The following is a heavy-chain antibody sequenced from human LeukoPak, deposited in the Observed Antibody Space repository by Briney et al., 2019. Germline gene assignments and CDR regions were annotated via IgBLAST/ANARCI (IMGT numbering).Heavy chain of an antibody. CDR1: GFTFSSYS. D-gene: IGHD6-13*01. CDR2: ISSSSSYI. J-gene: IGHJ4*02. CDR3: ARGGPAAGRFDY. V-gene: IGHV3-21*01. Sequence: PGGSLRLSCAASGFTFSSYSMNWVRQAPGKGLEWVSSISSSSSYIYYADSVKGRFTTSRDNSKDTLYLQMSSLRVEDTAVYYCARGGPAAGRFDYWGQGTLVTVSS.